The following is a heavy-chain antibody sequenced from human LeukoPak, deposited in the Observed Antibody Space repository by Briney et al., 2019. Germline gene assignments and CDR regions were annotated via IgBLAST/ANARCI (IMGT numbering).Heavy chain of an antibody. V-gene: IGHV3-66*01. D-gene: IGHD3-10*01. Sequence: GGSLRLSCAAPGFTVSSNYMSWVRQAPGKGLEWVSVIYSGGSTYYADSVKGRFTISRDNSKNTLYLQMNSLRAEDTAVYYCARDEMVRGVRYYYYGMDVWGQGTTVTVSS. CDR1: GFTVSSNY. CDR3: ARDEMVRGVRYYYYGMDV. CDR2: IYSGGST. J-gene: IGHJ6*02.